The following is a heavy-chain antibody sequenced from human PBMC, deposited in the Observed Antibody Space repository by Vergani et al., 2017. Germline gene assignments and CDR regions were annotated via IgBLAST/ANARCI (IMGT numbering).Heavy chain of an antibody. D-gene: IGHD2-2*01. CDR1: GYTFTGYY. CDR3: ARLYCSSTSFFEYFQH. CDR2: INPNSGGT. J-gene: IGHJ1*01. Sequence: QVQLVQSGAEVKKPGPSVKVSCKASGYTFTGYYMHWVRQAPGQGLEWMGLINPNSGGTNYAQKFQGRVTMTRNTSISTAYMELSRLRSDDTAVYYCARLYCSSTSFFEYFQHWGQGTLVTVSS. V-gene: IGHV1-2*02.